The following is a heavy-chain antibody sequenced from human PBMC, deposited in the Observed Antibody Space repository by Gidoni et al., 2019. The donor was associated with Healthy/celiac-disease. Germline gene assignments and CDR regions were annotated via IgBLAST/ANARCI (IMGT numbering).Heavy chain of an antibody. D-gene: IGHD2-15*01. CDR3: TTAFIVVVVAATRNAFDI. CDR2: IKSKTDGGTT. CDR1: GLTFSNAW. J-gene: IGHJ3*02. V-gene: IGHV3-15*01. Sequence: EVQLVESGGGLVKPGGSLRLSCAASGLTFSNAWMRGVRQAPGKGLEWVGRIKSKTDGGTTDYAAPVKGRFTISRDDSKNTLYLQMNSLKTEDTAVYYCTTAFIVVVVAATRNAFDIWGQGTMVTVSS.